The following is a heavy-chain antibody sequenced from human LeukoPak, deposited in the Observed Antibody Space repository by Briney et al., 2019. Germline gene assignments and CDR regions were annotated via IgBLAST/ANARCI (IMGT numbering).Heavy chain of an antibody. D-gene: IGHD5-12*01. V-gene: IGHV1-18*01. CDR1: GYTFTDYD. Sequence: ASVTVSCKTSGYTFTDYDITWVRQAPGQGLEWVGWISAYNGNTNYAQKLQGRVTMTTDTSTSTAYMDLRSLRSDDTAVYYCARVRNSGFRYVDSWGQGTLVTVSS. J-gene: IGHJ4*02. CDR2: ISAYNGNT. CDR3: ARVRNSGFRYVDS.